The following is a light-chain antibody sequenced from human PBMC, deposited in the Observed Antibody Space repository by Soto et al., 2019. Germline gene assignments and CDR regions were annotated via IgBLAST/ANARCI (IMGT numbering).Light chain of an antibody. CDR1: QGITSA. CDR3: QQFQSYALT. V-gene: IGKV1-13*02. CDR2: DAS. J-gene: IGKJ4*01. Sequence: AIQLTQSPSSLSASVEDRVTITCRARQGITSALAGYHHKQGRAHRLLIYDASSLQSGVSSRFSGSASGTDFTLTISSLQTEDFATYYCQQFQSYALTFGGGTKLEIK.